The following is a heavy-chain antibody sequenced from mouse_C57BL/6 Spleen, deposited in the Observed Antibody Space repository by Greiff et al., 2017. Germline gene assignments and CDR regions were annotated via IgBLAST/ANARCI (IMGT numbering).Heavy chain of an antibody. CDR1: GYTFTDYY. CDR2: INPNNGGT. CDR3: ARWGPAGTLGY. Sequence: EVQLQQSGPELVKPGASVKISCKASGYTFTDYYMNWVKQSHGKSLEWIGDINPNNGGTSYNQKFKGKATLTVDKSSSTAYMELRSLTSEDSAVYYCARWGPAGTLGYWGQGTTLTVSS. J-gene: IGHJ2*01. D-gene: IGHD4-1*01. V-gene: IGHV1-26*01.